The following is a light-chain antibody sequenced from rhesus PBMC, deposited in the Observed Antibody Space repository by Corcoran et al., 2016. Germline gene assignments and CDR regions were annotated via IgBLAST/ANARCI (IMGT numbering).Light chain of an antibody. CDR3: QQHNSHPWT. CDR2: AAS. V-gene: IGKV1-33*02. Sequence: DIQMTQSPSSLSASVGDRVTITCQASQGISNWLAWYQQKPGKAPKPLIYAASSLQSGVPSRVSGSGSGTDFTSTISSLQPEDSEAYYCQQHNSHPWTFGPGTKVEIK. CDR1: QGISNW. J-gene: IGKJ1*01.